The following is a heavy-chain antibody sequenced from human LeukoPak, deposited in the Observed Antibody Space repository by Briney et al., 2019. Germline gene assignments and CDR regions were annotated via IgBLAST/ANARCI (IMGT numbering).Heavy chain of an antibody. Sequence: ASVKVSCKASGYTFTSYYMHWVRQAPGQGLEWMGIINPSGGSTSYAQKFQGRVTMTRDTSTSTVYMELSSPRSEDTAVYYCARAYPRIAARPLAFDYWGQGTLVTVSS. CDR2: INPSGGST. V-gene: IGHV1-46*01. D-gene: IGHD6-6*01. CDR1: GYTFTSYY. CDR3: ARAYPRIAARPLAFDY. J-gene: IGHJ4*02.